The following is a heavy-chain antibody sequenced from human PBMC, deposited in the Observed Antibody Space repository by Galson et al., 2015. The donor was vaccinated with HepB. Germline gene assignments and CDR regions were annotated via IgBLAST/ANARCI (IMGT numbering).Heavy chain of an antibody. Sequence: SVKVSCKAAGPTLTSNYIHWVRQAPGQGLEWMGLINPRDSSTDYAQKFQGRVTVTRDTSTSTIYMELSSLTSEDTAVYYCAREGLTLKHFDYWGQGTLVTVSS. D-gene: IGHD4/OR15-4a*01. CDR3: AREGLTLKHFDY. V-gene: IGHV1-46*01. J-gene: IGHJ4*02. CDR1: GPTLTSNY. CDR2: INPRDSST.